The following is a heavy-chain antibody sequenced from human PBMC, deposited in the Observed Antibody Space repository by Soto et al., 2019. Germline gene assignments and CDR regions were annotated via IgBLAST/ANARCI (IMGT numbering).Heavy chain of an antibody. CDR1: GGSIISYY. CDR2: IYYSGST. Sequence: SETLSLTCTVSGGSIISYYWSWIRQPPGKGLEWIGYIYYSGSTNYNPSLKSRVTISVDTSKNQFSLKLSSVTAADTAMYYCAGENYSSSWYVDYWGQGTLVTVSS. D-gene: IGHD6-13*01. CDR3: AGENYSSSWYVDY. V-gene: IGHV4-59*01. J-gene: IGHJ4*02.